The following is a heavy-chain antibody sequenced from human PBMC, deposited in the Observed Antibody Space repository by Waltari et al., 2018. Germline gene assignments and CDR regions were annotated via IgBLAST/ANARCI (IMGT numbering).Heavy chain of an antibody. D-gene: IGHD3-10*01. Sequence: QVQLVQSGAEVKKPGASVKVSCKASGYTFTSYDINWVRPATGQGLEWRGWMNPNSGNTGYAQKFKGRVTMTRNTSISTAYMELSSLRSEDTAVYYCASTGSGYGGNPIQHWGQGTLVIVSS. V-gene: IGHV1-8*01. CDR3: ASTGSGYGGNPIQH. CDR2: MNPNSGNT. CDR1: GYTFTSYD. J-gene: IGHJ1*01.